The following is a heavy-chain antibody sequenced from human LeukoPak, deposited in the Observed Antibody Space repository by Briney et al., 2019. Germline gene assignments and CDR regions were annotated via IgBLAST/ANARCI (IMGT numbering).Heavy chain of an antibody. CDR3: ARIVRQDGGYLDL. Sequence: SETLSLTCTVSAGSISAYYWTWIRQPPGKGLERIGYTSDSGSSNYKSSLKSRVSMSVDTSKRQFSLTLTSVTAADTAVYYCARIVRQDGGYLDLWGRGSLVTVSS. J-gene: IGHJ2*01. CDR2: TSDSGSS. D-gene: IGHD3-16*02. CDR1: AGSISAYY. V-gene: IGHV4-59*08.